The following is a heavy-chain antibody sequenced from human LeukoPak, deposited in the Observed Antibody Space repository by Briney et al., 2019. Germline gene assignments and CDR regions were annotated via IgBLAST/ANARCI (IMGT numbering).Heavy chain of an antibody. CDR2: IYYSGST. Sequence: SETLSLTCTVSGGSISSGGYYWSWIRQHPGKGLEWIGYIYYSGSTYYNPSLKSRVTTSVDTSKNQFSLKLSSVTAADTAVYYCARGVVVTAFDIWGQGTMVTVSS. CDR1: GGSISSGGYY. D-gene: IGHD2-21*02. V-gene: IGHV4-31*03. CDR3: ARGVVVTAFDI. J-gene: IGHJ3*02.